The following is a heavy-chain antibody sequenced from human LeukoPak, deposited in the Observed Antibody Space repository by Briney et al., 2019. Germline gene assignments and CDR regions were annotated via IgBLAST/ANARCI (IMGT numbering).Heavy chain of an antibody. CDR3: ARVFVVRGVIPLSYYYYMDV. CDR1: GGSISSYY. D-gene: IGHD3-10*01. CDR2: IYTSGST. V-gene: IGHV4-4*07. Sequence: SETRSLTCTVAGGSISSYYWSWIRQPAGKGLEWIGRIYTSGSTSYNLSLKSRVTMSVDTSKNQFSLKLSSVTAADTAVYYCARVFVVRGVIPLSYYYYMDVWGKGTTVTVSS. J-gene: IGHJ6*03.